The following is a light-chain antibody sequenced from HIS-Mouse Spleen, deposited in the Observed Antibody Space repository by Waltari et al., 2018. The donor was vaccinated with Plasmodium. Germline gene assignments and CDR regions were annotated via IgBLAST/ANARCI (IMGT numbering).Light chain of an antibody. J-gene: IGLJ2*01. V-gene: IGLV2-23*01. CDR2: EGS. Sequence: QSALTQPASVSGSPGQSITISCTGTSSDVGSYNLVSWYQQPTGKAPKLMIYEGSKRPSGVSNRFSGSKAGNTASLTISGLQAEDEADYYCCSYAGSRMVFGGGTKLTVL. CDR3: CSYAGSRMV. CDR1: SSDVGSYNL.